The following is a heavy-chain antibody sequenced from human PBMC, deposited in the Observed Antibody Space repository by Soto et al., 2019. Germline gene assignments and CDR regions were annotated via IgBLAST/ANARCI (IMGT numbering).Heavy chain of an antibody. D-gene: IGHD2-15*01. V-gene: IGHV3-23*01. CDR2: ISGSGGST. J-gene: IGHJ4*02. CDR3: AKDQTYCSGGSCRGSYFDY. CDR1: GFTFSSYA. Sequence: GGSLRLSCAASGFTFSSYAMSWVRQAPGKGLEWVSAISGSGGSTYYADSVKGRFTISRDNSKNTLYLQMNSLRAEDTAVYYCAKDQTYCSGGSCRGSYFDYWGRGTLVTVSS.